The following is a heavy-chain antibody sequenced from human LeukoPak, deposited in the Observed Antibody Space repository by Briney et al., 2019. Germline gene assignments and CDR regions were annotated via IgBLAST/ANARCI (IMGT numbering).Heavy chain of an antibody. Sequence: GSLRLSCAASGFSFSRAWMSWVRQAPGKGLEWVGRIKSKSDGGTTDYAAPVKGRFTISRDDSKNTLFLQVNSLKIEDTAVYYCTTVTLRPVGLWGQGTLVTVSS. J-gene: IGHJ4*02. CDR3: TTVTLRPVGL. CDR2: IKSKSDGGTT. V-gene: IGHV3-15*05. D-gene: IGHD3-10*01. CDR1: GFSFSRAW.